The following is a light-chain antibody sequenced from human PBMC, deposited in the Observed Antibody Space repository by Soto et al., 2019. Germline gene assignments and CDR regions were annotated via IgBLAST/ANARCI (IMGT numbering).Light chain of an antibody. CDR2: EVS. CDR3: CSYAGSTTYV. J-gene: IGLJ1*01. V-gene: IGLV2-23*02. CDR1: SSDVWSYNL. Sequence: QSALTQPASVSGSPGQSITISCTGTSSDVWSYNLVSWYQQHPGKAPQLMIYEVSKRPSGVSNRFSGSKSGNTASLTISGLQAEDEADYYCCSYAGSTTYVFGTGTKLTVL.